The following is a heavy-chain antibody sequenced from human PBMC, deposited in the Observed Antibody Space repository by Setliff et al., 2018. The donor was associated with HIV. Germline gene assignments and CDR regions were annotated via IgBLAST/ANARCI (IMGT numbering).Heavy chain of an antibody. J-gene: IGHJ4*02. CDR2: IYYSGST. CDR1: GGSISSFY. Sequence: SETLSLTCTVSGGSISSFYWTWIRQPPGKGLEWIGYIYYSGSTNYNPSLKSRLTISVDTSKNQVSLKLSSVTAADTAVYYCARVGSYGWDYWGQGTLVTSPQ. D-gene: IGHD5-18*01. V-gene: IGHV4-59*01. CDR3: ARVGSYGWDY.